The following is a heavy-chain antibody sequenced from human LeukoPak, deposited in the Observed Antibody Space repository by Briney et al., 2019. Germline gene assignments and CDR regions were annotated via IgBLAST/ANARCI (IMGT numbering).Heavy chain of an antibody. CDR3: ERRVGSSSWCFDY. D-gene: IGHD6-13*01. V-gene: IGHV5-51*01. CDR1: GYSFTSYW. J-gene: IGHJ4*02. Sequence: GESLKISCKGSGYSFTSYWIAWVRQMPGKGLEWMGIIYPGDSDTRYSPSLQGQVTISADKSISTAYLQWSSLKASDTAMYYCERRVGSSSWCFDYWGQGTLVTVSS. CDR2: IYPGDSDT.